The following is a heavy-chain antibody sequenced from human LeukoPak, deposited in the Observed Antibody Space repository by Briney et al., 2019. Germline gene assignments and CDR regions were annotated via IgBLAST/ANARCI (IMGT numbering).Heavy chain of an antibody. CDR3: ARDFSSSSTVYYYYYMDV. CDR1: GDSISGSSYY. V-gene: IGHV4-39*07. Sequence: SETLSLTCSVSGDSISGSSYYWGWIRQPPGKGLEWIGSIYYSGSTYYNPSLKSRVTISLDTSKNQFSLKLSSVTAADTAIYYCARDFSSSSTVYYYYYMDVWGKGTTVTVSS. D-gene: IGHD6-6*01. J-gene: IGHJ6*03. CDR2: IYYSGST.